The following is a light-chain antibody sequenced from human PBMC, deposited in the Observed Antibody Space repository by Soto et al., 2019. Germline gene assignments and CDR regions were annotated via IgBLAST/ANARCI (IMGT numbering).Light chain of an antibody. Sequence: QSVLTQPASVSGSPGQSITISCTGTSSDVCGYNYVSWYQQHPGKAPKLMIYDVSNRPSGVSNRFSGSKSGNTASLTISGLQAEDEADYYCSSYTSSSTLYVFGNGTKVTVL. J-gene: IGLJ1*01. CDR3: SSYTSSSTLYV. CDR1: SSDVCGYNY. V-gene: IGLV2-14*01. CDR2: DVS.